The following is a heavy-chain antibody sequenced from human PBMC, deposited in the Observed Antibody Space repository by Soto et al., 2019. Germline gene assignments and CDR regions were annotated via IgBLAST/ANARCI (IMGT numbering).Heavy chain of an antibody. CDR2: IYYSGST. V-gene: IGHV4-31*03. D-gene: IGHD5-12*01. Sequence: SETLSLTCTVSGGSISSGGYYWSWIRQHPGKGLEWIGYIYYSGSTYYNPSLKSRVTISADTSKNQFSLKLSSVTAADTAVDYCAITPHDGYNRYSSYSMDVCGPAPTLTLSS. J-gene: IGHJ6*02. CDR1: GGSISSGGYY. CDR3: AITPHDGYNRYSSYSMDV.